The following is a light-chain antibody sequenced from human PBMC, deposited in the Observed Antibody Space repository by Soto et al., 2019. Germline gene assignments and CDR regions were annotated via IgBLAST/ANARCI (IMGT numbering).Light chain of an antibody. V-gene: IGKV3-15*01. CDR1: QSVSSN. Sequence: EILMTQSPGTLSVSPGERATLSCRASQSVSSNLAWYQQKPGQAPRLLIYGASARATGIPARFSGSGSGTDFTLTISSLQSADFAVYYCQQYNNWPRTFGQGTKVDNK. J-gene: IGKJ1*01. CDR2: GAS. CDR3: QQYNNWPRT.